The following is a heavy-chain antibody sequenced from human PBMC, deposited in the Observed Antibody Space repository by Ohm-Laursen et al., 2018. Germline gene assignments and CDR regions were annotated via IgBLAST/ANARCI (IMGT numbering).Heavy chain of an antibody. D-gene: IGHD3-10*01. CDR2: IIPILGIA. Sequence: SSVKVSCKASGGTFSSYAISWVRQAPGQGLEWMGRIIPILGIANYAQKFQGRVTITADKSTSTAYMELSSLRSEDTAVYYCAVIGGYYYGMDVWGQGTTVTVSS. V-gene: IGHV1-69*04. J-gene: IGHJ6*02. CDR1: GGTFSSYA. CDR3: AVIGGYYYGMDV.